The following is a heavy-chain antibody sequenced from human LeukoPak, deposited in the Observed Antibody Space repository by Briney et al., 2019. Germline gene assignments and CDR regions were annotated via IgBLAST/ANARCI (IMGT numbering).Heavy chain of an antibody. CDR1: GFTFSGSA. Sequence: GGSLRLFCAASGFTFSGSAMHWVRQASGKGLEWVANIKKDGSEKYYVDSVKGRFTISRDNAKNTLYLQMNSLRAEDTAVYYCARGDLGYYDSSGYWGAFDIWGQGTMVTVSS. CDR3: ARGDLGYYDSSGYWGAFDI. CDR2: IKKDGSEK. J-gene: IGHJ3*02. D-gene: IGHD3-22*01. V-gene: IGHV3-7*02.